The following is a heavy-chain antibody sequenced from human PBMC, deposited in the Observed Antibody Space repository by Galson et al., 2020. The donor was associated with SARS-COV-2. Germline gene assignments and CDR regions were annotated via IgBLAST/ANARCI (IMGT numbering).Heavy chain of an antibody. CDR3: ARIVAVAGVLVDS. CDR1: GFSLITTGMC. D-gene: IGHD6-19*01. Sequence: SGHTLVKPTQTRTLTCTFSGFSLITTGMCVSWIRQPPGKALEWLARLDWDDDKYYSTSLKTRLTISKDTSKNQVVLTMTNMDPVDTATYYCARIVAVAGVLVDSWGQGTLVTVSS. V-gene: IGHV2-70*11. J-gene: IGHJ4*02. CDR2: LDWDDDK.